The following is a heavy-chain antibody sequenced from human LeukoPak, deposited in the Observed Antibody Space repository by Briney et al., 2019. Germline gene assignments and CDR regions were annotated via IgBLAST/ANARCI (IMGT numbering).Heavy chain of an antibody. J-gene: IGHJ4*02. D-gene: IGHD3-10*01. CDR1: GYTFTSYG. CDR2: ISAYNGNT. CDR3: ARYYGSGSYFVRDYYFDY. V-gene: IGHV1-18*01. Sequence: GASVKVSCKASGYTFTSYGISWVRQAPGQGLEWMGWISAYNGNTNYAQKLQGRVTMTTDTSTSTAYMELRSLRSDDTAVYYCARYYGSGSYFVRDYYFDYWGQGTLVTVSS.